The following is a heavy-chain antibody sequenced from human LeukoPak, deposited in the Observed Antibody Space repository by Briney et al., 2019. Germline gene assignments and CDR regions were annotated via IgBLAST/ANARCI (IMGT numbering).Heavy chain of an antibody. CDR2: ISGSGGST. Sequence: GGSLRLSCAASGFTFSSYAMSWVRQAPGKGLEWLSAISGSGGSTYYADSVKGRFTISRDNSKNTLYLQMNSLRAEDTAVYYCAKGIPGYYYYYYMDVWGKGTTVTVSS. CDR3: AKGIPGYYYYYYMDV. J-gene: IGHJ6*03. CDR1: GFTFSSYA. V-gene: IGHV3-23*01.